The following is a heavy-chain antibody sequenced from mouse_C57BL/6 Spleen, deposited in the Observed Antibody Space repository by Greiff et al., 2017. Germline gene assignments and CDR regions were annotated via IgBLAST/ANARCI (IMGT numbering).Heavy chain of an antibody. CDR1: GYTFTSYW. CDR2: IDPNSGGT. D-gene: IGHD2-4*01. J-gene: IGHJ4*01. Sequence: QVQLQQPGAEFVKPGASVKLSCKASGYTFTSYWMHWVKQRPGRGLEWIGRIDPNSGGTKYNEKFKSKATLTVDKPSSTAYMQLSSLTSEDSAVYYCAKVDDYDTPYAMDYWGQGTSVTVSS. V-gene: IGHV1-72*01. CDR3: AKVDDYDTPYAMDY.